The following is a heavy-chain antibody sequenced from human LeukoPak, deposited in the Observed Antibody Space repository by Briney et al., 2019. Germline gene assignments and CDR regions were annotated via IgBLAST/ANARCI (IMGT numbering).Heavy chain of an antibody. CDR2: IKEDESAK. CDR3: ARAVDVADY. V-gene: IGHV3-7*01. J-gene: IGHJ4*02. CDR1: GFIFTDHW. Sequence: GGSLRLSCVASGFIFTDHWMSWVRQAPGKGLDWVANIKEDESAKFYADSVRGRFTISRDNAKNSVYLEMNNLRVEDTAVYYCARAVDVADYGGRGPRVTVSS. D-gene: IGHD3-16*01.